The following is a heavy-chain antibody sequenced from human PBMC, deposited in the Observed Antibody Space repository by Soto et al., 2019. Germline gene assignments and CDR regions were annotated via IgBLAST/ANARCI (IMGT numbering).Heavy chain of an antibody. CDR1: GGSISSSSYY. V-gene: IGHV4-39*01. D-gene: IGHD5-12*01. Sequence: SETLSLTCTVSGGSISSSSYYWGWIRQPPGKGLEWIGSIYYSGSTYYNPSLKSRVTISVDTSKNQFSLKLSSVTAADTAVYYCARHAEYVDIVATIYRKSQYYYMDVWGKGTTVTVSS. CDR3: ARHAEYVDIVATIYRKSQYYYMDV. J-gene: IGHJ6*03. CDR2: IYYSGST.